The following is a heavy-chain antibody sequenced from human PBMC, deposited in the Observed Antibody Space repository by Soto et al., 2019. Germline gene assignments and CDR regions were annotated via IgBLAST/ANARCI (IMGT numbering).Heavy chain of an antibody. J-gene: IGHJ4*02. CDR1: GFTFSSYG. Sequence: GGSLRLSCAASGFTFSSYGMHWVRQAPGKGLEWVAVIWYDGSNKYYADSVKGRFTISRDNSKNTLYLQMNSLRAEDTAVYYCARERPRGSSYTFLFDYWGQGTLVTVSS. D-gene: IGHD2-15*01. V-gene: IGHV3-33*01. CDR2: IWYDGSNK. CDR3: ARERPRGSSYTFLFDY.